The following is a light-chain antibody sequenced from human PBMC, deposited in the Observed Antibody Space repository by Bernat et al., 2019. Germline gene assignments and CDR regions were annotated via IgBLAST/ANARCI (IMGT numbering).Light chain of an antibody. J-gene: IGKJ2*01. CDR3: HQRSAWPHT. CDR2: VAS. CDR1: QSVSSSY. V-gene: IGKV3-11*01. Sequence: EIVLTQSPGTLSLSPGERATLSCRASQSVSSSYLAWYQQKPGQAPRLLIYVASNRATGIPARFSGSGSGTDFTLTISSLEPEDFAVYYCHQRSAWPHTFGQGTKLEIK.